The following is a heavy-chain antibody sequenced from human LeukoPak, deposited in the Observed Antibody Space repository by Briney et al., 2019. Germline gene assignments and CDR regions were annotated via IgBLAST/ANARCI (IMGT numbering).Heavy chain of an antibody. CDR2: ISYDGSNK. Sequence: GGSLRLSCAASGFTFSSYGMHWVRQAPGKGLEWVAVISYDGSNKYYVDSVKGRFTISRDNSKNTLYLQMNSLRAEDTAVYYCAKDEVRDYYDSSGVVTLDYWGQGTLVTVSS. CDR1: GFTFSSYG. CDR3: AKDEVRDYYDSSGVVTLDY. J-gene: IGHJ4*02. D-gene: IGHD3-22*01. V-gene: IGHV3-30*18.